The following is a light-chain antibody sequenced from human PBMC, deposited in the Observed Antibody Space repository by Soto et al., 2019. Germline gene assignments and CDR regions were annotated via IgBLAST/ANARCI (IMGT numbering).Light chain of an antibody. V-gene: IGKV3D-15*01. CDR2: DAS. CDR3: HQYNSWPRGT. J-gene: IGKJ3*01. Sequence: EIVMTQSPATLSVSPGERATLSCRASQSVSSNLAWYQQKPGQAPRLLIYDASTRATGIPARFSGGGSGTEFTLTISSLQSEDSAVYYCHQYNSWPRGTFGPGTKVEIK. CDR1: QSVSSN.